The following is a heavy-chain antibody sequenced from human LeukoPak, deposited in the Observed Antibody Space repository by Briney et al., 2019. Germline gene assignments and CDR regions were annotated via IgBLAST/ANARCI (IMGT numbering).Heavy chain of an antibody. J-gene: IGHJ6*02. CDR1: GGSISSYW. Sequence: SETLSLTCTVSGGSISSYWWTWIRQPPGKGLEWIGYTYYSGSTDSNPSLKSRVTISIDTSRNQFSLKLNSVTAADTAVYYCARGINQDLNHFYYGMDVWGQGTTVTVSS. CDR3: ARGINQDLNHFYYGMDV. CDR2: TYYSGST. V-gene: IGHV4-59*01.